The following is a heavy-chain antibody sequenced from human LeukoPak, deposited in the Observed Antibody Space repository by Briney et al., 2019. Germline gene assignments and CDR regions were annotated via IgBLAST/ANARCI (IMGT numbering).Heavy chain of an antibody. V-gene: IGHV4-39*01. D-gene: IGHD3-22*01. CDR2: IYYSGST. CDR1: GGSISSSSYY. CDR3: ARPYYYDSSGYYSYYFDY. J-gene: IGHJ4*02. Sequence: WETLSLTCTVSGGSISSSSYYWGWIRKPPGKGLEGIGSIYYSGSTYYNPSLKSRVTISVDTSKNQFSLKLSSVTAADTAVYYCARPYYYDSSGYYSYYFDYWGQGTLVTVSS.